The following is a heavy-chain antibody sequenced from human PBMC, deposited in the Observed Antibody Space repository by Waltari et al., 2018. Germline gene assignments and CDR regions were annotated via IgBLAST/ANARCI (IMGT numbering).Heavy chain of an antibody. D-gene: IGHD1-26*01. Sequence: QXHVXXSGAXVXKPGXSVKVSCKAXEGTFTNYPTYWLRQAPGQTFEWMGGVIPXLGATXHAQKFQGRVXITADDSTSTVYMDLRGXTSDDTAIXYXVRXSVVGVSVAFDXWGQGTVVIVSS. V-gene: IGHV1-69*01. CDR2: VIPXLGAT. CDR1: EGTFTNYP. J-gene: IGHJ3*02. CDR3: VRXSVVGVSVAFDX.